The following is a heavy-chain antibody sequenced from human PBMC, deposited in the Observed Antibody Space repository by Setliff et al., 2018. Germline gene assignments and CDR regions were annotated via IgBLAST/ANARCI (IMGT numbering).Heavy chain of an antibody. CDR3: AREGVDTRSSTDYRYYMDV. V-gene: IGHV1-69*05. CDR1: GGTFSSYG. Sequence: SVKVSCKASGGTFSSYGISWVRQAPGQGLEWMGGTIPIFGSTNYAQKFQDRVTIITDESTSTAYMELRSLRTEDTAVHYCAREGVDTRSSTDYRYYMDVWGKGTTVTVSS. D-gene: IGHD5-18*01. CDR2: TIPIFGST. J-gene: IGHJ6*03.